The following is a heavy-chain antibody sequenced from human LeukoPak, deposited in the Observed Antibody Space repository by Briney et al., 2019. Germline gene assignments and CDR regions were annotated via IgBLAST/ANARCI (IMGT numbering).Heavy chain of an antibody. D-gene: IGHD3-10*01. CDR2: IYHSGST. CDR1: GGSISSSNW. CDR3: ARGGGSGTYGAFDI. J-gene: IGHJ3*02. Sequence: PSETLSLTCAVSGGSISSSNWWSWVRQPPGKGLEWIGEIYHSGSTNYNPSLKSRVTISVDKSKNQFSLKLSSVTAADTAVYYCARGGGSGTYGAFDIWGQGTMVTVSS. V-gene: IGHV4-4*02.